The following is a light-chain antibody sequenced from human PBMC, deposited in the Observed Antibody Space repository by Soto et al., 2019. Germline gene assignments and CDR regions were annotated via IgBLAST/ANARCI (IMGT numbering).Light chain of an antibody. CDR3: QQYGSSPRT. V-gene: IGKV3-20*01. CDR1: QSVSSSY. CDR2: GAS. Sequence: EIVLTQSPGTLSLSPGERATLSCRASQSVSSSYLAWYQQKPGQAPRLLIYGASSRATGIPDRFSGSGAGKDFALTISRLEPEDFAVYYCQQYGSSPRTFGQGPKLDI. J-gene: IGKJ1*01.